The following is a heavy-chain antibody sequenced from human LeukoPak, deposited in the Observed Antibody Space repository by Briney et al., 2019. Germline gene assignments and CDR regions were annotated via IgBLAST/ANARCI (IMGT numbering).Heavy chain of an antibody. V-gene: IGHV3-30*18. CDR1: GFTFSSYG. Sequence: SLRLSCEATGFTFSSYGVHWVRQAPGRGLEWVAVISYDGSNKYYGDSVKGRLTISRDNSKNMLYLQMNSLRAEDTAVYYCAKKFRGTTVISGDYFDYWGQGTLVTVSS. CDR3: AKKFRGTTVISGDYFDY. D-gene: IGHD4-17*01. J-gene: IGHJ4*02. CDR2: ISYDGSNK.